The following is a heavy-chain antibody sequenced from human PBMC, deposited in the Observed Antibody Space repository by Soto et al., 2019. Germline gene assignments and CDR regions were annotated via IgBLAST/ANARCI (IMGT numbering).Heavy chain of an antibody. D-gene: IGHD2-2*01. J-gene: IGHJ5*02. CDR3: ARHVATAPRLPPPKDIVVVPAAIGGGFDP. Sequence: GESLKISCKGSGYSFTSYWIGWVRQMPGKGLEWMGIIYPGDSDTRYSPSFQGQVTISADKSISTAYLQWRSLKASDTAMYYCARHVATAPRLPPPKDIVVVPAAIGGGFDPWGQGTLVTVSS. CDR1: GYSFTSYW. CDR2: IYPGDSDT. V-gene: IGHV5-51*01.